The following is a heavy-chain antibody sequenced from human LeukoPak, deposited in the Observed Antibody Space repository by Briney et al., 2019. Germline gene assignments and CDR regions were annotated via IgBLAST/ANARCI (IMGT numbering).Heavy chain of an antibody. CDR3: ARDGYGSASDY. CDR1: GYTFTSSG. CDR2: ISGYNGHT. V-gene: IGHV1-18*01. Sequence: ASVKVSCEASGYTFTSSGISWVRQAPGQGLEWMGWISGYNGHTNYVQKLQGRVTMTTDTSTSTAYMELRSLRSDDTAVYYCARDGYGSASDYWGQGTLVTVSS. D-gene: IGHD5-18*01. J-gene: IGHJ4*02.